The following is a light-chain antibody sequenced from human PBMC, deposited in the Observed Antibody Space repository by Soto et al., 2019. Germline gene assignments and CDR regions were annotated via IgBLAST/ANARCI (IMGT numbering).Light chain of an antibody. CDR3: CSYAGNSLWV. CDR1: SSDVGGYNY. V-gene: IGLV2-11*01. Sequence: QSALTQPRSVSGSPGQSVTISCTGTSSDVGGYNYVSWYQQHPGKAPKLMIYVVSKWPSGVPDRFSGSKSGNTASLTISGLQAEDEADYYCCSYAGNSLWVFGGGTKLTVL. J-gene: IGLJ3*02. CDR2: VVS.